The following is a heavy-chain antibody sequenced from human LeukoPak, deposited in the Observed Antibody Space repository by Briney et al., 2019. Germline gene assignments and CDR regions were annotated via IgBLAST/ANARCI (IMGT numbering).Heavy chain of an antibody. V-gene: IGHV3-23*01. Sequence: GGSLRLSCAASGFTFASYAMTWVRQAPGKGLEWVSSISADGSTYYADSVKGRFTISRDNSRDTFFLEMNSLRAEDTALYYCVACSSASCYSDRFDPWGQGTLVIVSS. CDR3: VACSSASCYSDRFDP. D-gene: IGHD2-2*02. CDR2: ISADGST. J-gene: IGHJ5*02. CDR1: GFTFASYA.